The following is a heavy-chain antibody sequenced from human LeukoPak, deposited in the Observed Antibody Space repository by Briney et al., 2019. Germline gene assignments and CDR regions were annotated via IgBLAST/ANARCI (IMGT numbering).Heavy chain of an antibody. CDR1: GGSISSSGYY. CDR2: MYYSGST. Sequence: PSETLSLTCTLSGGSISSSGYYWGWIRQPPGKGLEWIGSMYYSGSTYYNPSLKSRVTISVDTSKNQFSLKLSSVTAADTALYYCATLTTTYFDYWGQGTLVTVSS. CDR3: ATLTTTYFDY. V-gene: IGHV4-39*01. D-gene: IGHD4-11*01. J-gene: IGHJ4*02.